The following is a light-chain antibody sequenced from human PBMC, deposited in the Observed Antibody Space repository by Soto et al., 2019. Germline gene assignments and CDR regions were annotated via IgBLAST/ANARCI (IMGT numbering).Light chain of an antibody. V-gene: IGKV1-27*01. CDR1: QGISSF. Sequence: DIQMTQSPSSLSASVGDRVTVTCRASQGISSFLAWYQQKPGKVPKLLIYAASTLQPGVPSRFSGSGYGTDFTLTISSLQPEDVATYYXQKYDSAPSLTFGGGTKVEIK. CDR3: QKYDSAPSLT. J-gene: IGKJ4*01. CDR2: AAS.